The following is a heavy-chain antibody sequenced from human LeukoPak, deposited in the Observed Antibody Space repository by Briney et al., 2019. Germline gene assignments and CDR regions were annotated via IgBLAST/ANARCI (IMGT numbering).Heavy chain of an antibody. J-gene: IGHJ4*02. Sequence: SGGSLRLSCAASGFTFSSYEINWVRQAPGKGLEWVSYISSSGSTIYYADSVKGRFTISRDNAKNSLYLQMNSLRAEDTAVYYCASVPIYGVIVDYWGQGTLVTVSS. D-gene: IGHD4-17*01. CDR1: GFTFSSYE. CDR2: ISSSGSTI. V-gene: IGHV3-48*03. CDR3: ASVPIYGVIVDY.